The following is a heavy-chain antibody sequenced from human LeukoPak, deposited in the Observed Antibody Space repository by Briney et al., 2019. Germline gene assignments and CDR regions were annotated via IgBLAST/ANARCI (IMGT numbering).Heavy chain of an antibody. CDR1: GFTFSSNT. D-gene: IGHD6-19*01. V-gene: IGHV3-48*02. CDR2: NSSSITI. J-gene: IGHJ5*02. Sequence: GGSLRLSCAASGFTFSSNTMNWVRQAPGRGLEWVSYNSSSITIYYADSVKGRFTISRDNAKNSLYLQMNSLTDEDTAVYYCARGGSGWSNWFDPWGQGTLVTVSS. CDR3: ARGGSGWSNWFDP.